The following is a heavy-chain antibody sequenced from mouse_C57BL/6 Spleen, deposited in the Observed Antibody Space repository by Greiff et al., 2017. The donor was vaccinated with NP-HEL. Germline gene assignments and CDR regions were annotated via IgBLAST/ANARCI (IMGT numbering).Heavy chain of an antibody. CDR2: ISYSGST. V-gene: IGHV3-1*01. D-gene: IGHD4-1*01. Sequence: EVKLQESGPGMVKPSQSLSLTCTVTGYSITSGYDWHWIRHFPGNKLEWMGYISYSGSTNYNPSLKSRISITHDTSKNHFFLKLNSVTTEDTATYYCAKTGTPYAMDYWGQGTSVTVSS. J-gene: IGHJ4*01. CDR1: GYSITSGYD. CDR3: AKTGTPYAMDY.